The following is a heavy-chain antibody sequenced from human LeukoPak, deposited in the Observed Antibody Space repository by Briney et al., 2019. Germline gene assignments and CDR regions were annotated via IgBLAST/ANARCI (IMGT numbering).Heavy chain of an antibody. Sequence: SETLSLTCAVSGYSISTAYYWGGIRQPPGKGLEWIGTIYHTGTTSYNSSLESRVTMSVDTSKNQFSLKLSSVTAADAAIYYCARQGDDYGAMDYWGQGTLVSVSS. CDR3: ARQGDDYGAMDY. CDR2: IYHTGTT. J-gene: IGHJ4*02. D-gene: IGHD4/OR15-4a*01. CDR1: GYSISTAYY. V-gene: IGHV4-38-2*01.